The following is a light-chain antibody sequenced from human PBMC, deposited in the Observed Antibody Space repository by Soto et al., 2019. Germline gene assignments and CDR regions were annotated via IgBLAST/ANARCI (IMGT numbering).Light chain of an antibody. CDR1: QSISSW. Sequence: DIQMTQSPSTLSASVGDRVTITCRASQSISSWLAWYQQKPGKAPNLLIYDVSSLESGVSSRFSGSGSGTEFTLTISSLQPDDFATYYCQQYNSYSLVGGGTNVDIK. CDR2: DVS. CDR3: QQYNSYSL. J-gene: IGKJ4*01. V-gene: IGKV1-5*01.